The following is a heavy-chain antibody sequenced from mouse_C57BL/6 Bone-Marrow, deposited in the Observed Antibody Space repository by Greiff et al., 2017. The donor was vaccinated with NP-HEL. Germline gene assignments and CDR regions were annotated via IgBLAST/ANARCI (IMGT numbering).Heavy chain of an antibody. CDR3: ARGDYGSSRFGYAMDY. D-gene: IGHD1-1*01. CDR1: GYAFCSYW. Sequence: VHLVESGAELVKPGASVKISCKASGYAFCSYWMNWVKERPGKGLEWIGQIYPGDGDTKYNGKFKGKATLTADKSSSTAYMQVSSLTSEDSAVYFCARGDYGSSRFGYAMDYWGQGTSVTVSS. J-gene: IGHJ4*01. V-gene: IGHV1-80*01. CDR2: IYPGDGDT.